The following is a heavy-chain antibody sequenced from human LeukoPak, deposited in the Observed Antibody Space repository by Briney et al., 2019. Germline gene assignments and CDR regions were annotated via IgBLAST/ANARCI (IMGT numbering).Heavy chain of an antibody. Sequence: SETLSLTCTVSGGSISSYYWSWIRQPPGKGLEWIGYIYYSGSTSYNPSLKSRVTISVDTSKNQFSLKLSSVTAADTAVYYCARSRIAAAGTTDYWGQGTLVTVSS. CDR3: ARSRIAAAGTTDY. CDR2: IYYSGST. J-gene: IGHJ4*02. D-gene: IGHD6-13*01. CDR1: GGSISSYY. V-gene: IGHV4-59*01.